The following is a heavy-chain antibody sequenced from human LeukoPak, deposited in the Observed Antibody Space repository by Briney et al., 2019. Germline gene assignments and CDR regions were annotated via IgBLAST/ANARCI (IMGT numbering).Heavy chain of an antibody. J-gene: IGHJ4*02. V-gene: IGHV1-2*04. CDR2: INPNSGGT. CDR3: ARDYYGSGSYYYDY. D-gene: IGHD3-10*01. Sequence: ASVKVSCKASGYTFTGYYMHWVRQAPGQGLEWMGWINPNSGGTNYAQKFQGWVTMTRDTSISTAYMELSSLRSEDTAVYYCARDYYGSGSYYYDYWGQGTLVTVSS. CDR1: GYTFTGYY.